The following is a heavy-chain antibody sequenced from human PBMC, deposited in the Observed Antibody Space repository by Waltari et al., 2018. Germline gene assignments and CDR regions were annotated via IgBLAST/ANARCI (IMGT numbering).Heavy chain of an antibody. CDR3: AREGYNWNYKAFDY. Sequence: QVQLVQSGAEVKKPGSSVKVSCKASGGTFSSYAISWVRQAPGQGLEWMGGIIPNFGTANYGQKFPGRVTITADESTSTAYMELSSLRSEDTAVDYCAREGYNWNYKAFDYWGQGTLVTVSS. CDR1: GGTFSSYA. J-gene: IGHJ4*02. D-gene: IGHD1-7*01. V-gene: IGHV1-69*12. CDR2: IIPNFGTA.